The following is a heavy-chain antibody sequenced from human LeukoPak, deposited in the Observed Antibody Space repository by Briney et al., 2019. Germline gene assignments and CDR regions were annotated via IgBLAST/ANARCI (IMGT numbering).Heavy chain of an antibody. CDR2: INHSGST. V-gene: IGHV4-34*01. D-gene: IGHD6-19*01. Sequence: PSETLSLTCAVYGGSFSGYYWSWIRQPPGKGLGWIGEINHSGSTNYNPSLKSRVTISVDTSKNQFSLKLSSVTAADTAVYYCSSSTQSYSSGWYSDYWGQGTLVTVSS. CDR1: GGSFSGYY. CDR3: SSSTQSYSSGWYSDY. J-gene: IGHJ4*02.